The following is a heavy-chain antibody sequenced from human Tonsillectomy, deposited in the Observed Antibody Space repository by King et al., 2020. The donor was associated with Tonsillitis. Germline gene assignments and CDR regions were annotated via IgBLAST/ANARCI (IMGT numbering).Heavy chain of an antibody. CDR1: GYTFTSYG. J-gene: IGHJ4*02. CDR2: IIAYKGNT. D-gene: IGHD3-22*01. V-gene: IGHV1-18*01. Sequence: QLVQSGAEVRKPGASVKVSCKASGYTFTSYGISWVRQAPGQGLEWMGWIIAYKGNTNYAPKLQGRVTLPTETSTRTAYMGLRSLRSDDTALYYCARDFPFYDNKSYDYWGQGTLVTVSS. CDR3: ARDFPFYDNKSYDY.